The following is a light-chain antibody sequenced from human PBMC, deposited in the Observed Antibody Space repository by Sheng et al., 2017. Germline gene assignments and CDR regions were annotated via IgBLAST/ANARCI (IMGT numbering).Light chain of an antibody. J-gene: IGKJ1*01. Sequence: DIHMTQSPSSLSASVGDRVTITCRASQSIDTWLAWYQQKPGNAPKLLIYGASSLQSGVPSRFSGSGSGADFTLTISNLQAEDLATYYCQQSYSIPPTWTFGQGTKVEIK. CDR1: QSIDTW. V-gene: IGKV1-39*01. CDR2: GAS. CDR3: QQSYSIPPTWT.